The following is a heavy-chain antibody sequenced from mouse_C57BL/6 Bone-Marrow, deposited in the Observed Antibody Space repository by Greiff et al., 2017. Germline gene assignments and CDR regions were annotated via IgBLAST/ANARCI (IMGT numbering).Heavy chain of an antibody. V-gene: IGHV1-55*01. J-gene: IGHJ3*01. D-gene: IGHD1-1*01. CDR3: ARSYYGSSPWFAY. Sequence: VQLQQPGAELVKPGASVKMSCKASGYTFTSYWITWVKQRPGQGLEWIGDIYPGSGSTNYNEKFKSKATLTVDTSSSTAYMQLSSLTSEDSAVDYGARSYYGSSPWFAYWGQGTLVTVSA. CDR1: GYTFTSYW. CDR2: IYPGSGST.